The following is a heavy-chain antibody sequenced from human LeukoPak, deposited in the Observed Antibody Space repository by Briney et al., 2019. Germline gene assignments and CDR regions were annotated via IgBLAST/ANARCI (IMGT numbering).Heavy chain of an antibody. CDR1: GFTFHNYA. Sequence: GGSLRLSCAASGFTFHNYAIHWVRQAPGKGLEWVSLTSGDGITTYFADSVKGRFTISRDNSKSSLFPQMNSLRTEDTALYYCARDHVYGGADYWGQGTLVTVSS. J-gene: IGHJ4*02. V-gene: IGHV3-43*02. D-gene: IGHD5/OR15-5a*01. CDR3: ARDHVYGGADY. CDR2: TSGDGITT.